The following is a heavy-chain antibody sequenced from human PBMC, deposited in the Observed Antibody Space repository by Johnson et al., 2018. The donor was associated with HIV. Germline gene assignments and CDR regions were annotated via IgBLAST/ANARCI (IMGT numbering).Heavy chain of an antibody. Sequence: MQLVESGGGLIQPGGSLRLSCAASGFTVSTNYMSWVRQGPGKGLVWVSRINSDGSSTRYADSVKGRFTISRDNAKNTLYLQMNSLRAEDTAVYYCARERDTDMAGDAFDIWGQGTMVTVSS. CDR2: INSDGSST. CDR3: ARERDTDMAGDAFDI. V-gene: IGHV3-74*01. CDR1: GFTVSTNY. J-gene: IGHJ3*02. D-gene: IGHD5-18*01.